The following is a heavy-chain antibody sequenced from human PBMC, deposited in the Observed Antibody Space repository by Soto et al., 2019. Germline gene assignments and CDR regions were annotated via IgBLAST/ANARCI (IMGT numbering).Heavy chain of an antibody. CDR3: AREGSVSSSDYYAYYYGMDV. V-gene: IGHV3-48*04. Sequence: GGSLRLSCAASGFTFTRYSMNWVRQAPGKGPEWISHISSSGGIIYYADSVKGRFTISRDNAKNSLYLQMNSLRGEDTAVYYCAREGSVSSSDYYAYYYGMDVWGQGTTVTVSS. CDR2: ISSSGGII. J-gene: IGHJ6*02. D-gene: IGHD3-10*01. CDR1: GFTFTRYS.